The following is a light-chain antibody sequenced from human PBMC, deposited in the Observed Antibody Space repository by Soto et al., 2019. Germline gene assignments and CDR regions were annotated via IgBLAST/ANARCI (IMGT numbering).Light chain of an antibody. Sequence: QSVLTQPASVSGSPGQSITISCTGTSSDGGGYNYVSWYQQHPGKAPKLMIYDVSNRPSGVSNRFSGSKSGNTASLTISGLQAEDEADYFCRSYTSSSTPLYVFGTGTKVTVL. J-gene: IGLJ1*01. CDR1: SSDGGGYNY. CDR3: RSYTSSSTPLYV. V-gene: IGLV2-14*01. CDR2: DVS.